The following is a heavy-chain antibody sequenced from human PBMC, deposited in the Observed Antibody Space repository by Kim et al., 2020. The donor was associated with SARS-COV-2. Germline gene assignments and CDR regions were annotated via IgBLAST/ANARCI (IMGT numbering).Heavy chain of an antibody. CDR3: AREVELPDY. V-gene: IGHV3-48*04. Sequence: STIYYADSVKGRFTISRDNAKNSLYLQMNSLRAEDTAVYYCAREVELPDYWGQGTLVTVSS. CDR2: STI. D-gene: IGHD1-7*01. J-gene: IGHJ4*02.